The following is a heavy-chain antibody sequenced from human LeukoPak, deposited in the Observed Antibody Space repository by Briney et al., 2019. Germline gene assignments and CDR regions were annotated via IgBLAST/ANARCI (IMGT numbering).Heavy chain of an antibody. V-gene: IGHV1-69*04. CDR1: GGTFSSYA. D-gene: IGHD2-15*01. J-gene: IGHJ5*02. CDR3: AREGSRGYCSGGSCYPPRYNWFDP. Sequence: GASVKVSCKASGGTFSSYAISWVRQAPGQGLEWMGRIIPILGIANYAQMFQGRVTITADKSTSTAYMELSSLRSEDTAVYYCAREGSRGYCSGGSCYPPRYNWFDPWGQGTLVTVSS. CDR2: IIPILGIA.